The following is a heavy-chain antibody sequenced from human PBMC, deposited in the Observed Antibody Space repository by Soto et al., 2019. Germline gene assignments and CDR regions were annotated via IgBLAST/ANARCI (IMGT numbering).Heavy chain of an antibody. CDR1: GFSLTSPGMC. J-gene: IGHJ6*02. CDR2: IERDDDDK. Sequence: SGPTLVNPTETPTLTCTFSGFSLTSPGMCVSWIRQSPGKALEWLALIERDDDDKYYSTSLKTRLTISKDTRKNQVVLTMANMEPADTATYYCARSIRGPRRFNGMDVLGQGTTVTVSS. D-gene: IGHD1-20*01. CDR3: ARSIRGPRRFNGMDV. V-gene: IGHV2-70*13.